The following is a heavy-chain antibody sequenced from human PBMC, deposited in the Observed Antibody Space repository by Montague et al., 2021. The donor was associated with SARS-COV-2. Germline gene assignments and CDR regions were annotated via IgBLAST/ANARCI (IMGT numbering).Heavy chain of an antibody. Sequence: TLSLTCTVSGGSISSGGYYWSWIRQHPGKGLEWIGYIYYSGSTYYNPSLKSRVTISVDTSKNQFSLKLSSVTAADTAVYYCARARITMIVVVNAFDIWGQGTMVTVAS. V-gene: IGHV4-31*03. CDR3: ARARITMIVVVNAFDI. CDR2: IYYSGST. D-gene: IGHD3-22*01. J-gene: IGHJ3*02. CDR1: GGSISSGGYY.